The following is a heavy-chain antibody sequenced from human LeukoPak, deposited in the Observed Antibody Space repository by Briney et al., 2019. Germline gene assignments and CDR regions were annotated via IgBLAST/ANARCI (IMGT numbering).Heavy chain of an antibody. V-gene: IGHV4-59*01. D-gene: IGHD3-22*01. CDR1: GGSISSYY. Sequence: SETLSLTCTVSGGSISSYYWSWIWQPPGKGLEWIGYIYYSGSTNYNPSLKSRVTISVDTSKNQFSLKLSSVTAADTAVYYCARDLLYYYDSSGYPGGRFYYYYGMDVWGQGTTVTVSS. J-gene: IGHJ6*02. CDR2: IYYSGST. CDR3: ARDLLYYYDSSGYPGGRFYYYYGMDV.